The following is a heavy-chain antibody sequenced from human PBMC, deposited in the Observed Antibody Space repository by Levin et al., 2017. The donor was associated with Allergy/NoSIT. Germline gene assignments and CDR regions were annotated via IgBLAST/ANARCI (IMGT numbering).Heavy chain of an antibody. Sequence: GESLKISCAASGFTFSSYSMNWVRQAPGKGLEWVSSISSSSSYIYYADSVKGRFTISRDNAKNSLYLQMNSLRAEDTAVYYCARVSPHGDGYKALGYWGQGTLVTVSS. CDR1: GFTFSSYS. D-gene: IGHD5-24*01. CDR2: ISSSSSYI. J-gene: IGHJ4*02. CDR3: ARVSPHGDGYKALGY. V-gene: IGHV3-21*01.